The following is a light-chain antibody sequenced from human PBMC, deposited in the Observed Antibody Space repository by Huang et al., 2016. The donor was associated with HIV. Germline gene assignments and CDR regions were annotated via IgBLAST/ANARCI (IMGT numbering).Light chain of an antibody. J-gene: IGKJ5*01. CDR2: WAS. V-gene: IGKV4-1*01. Sequence: IVMTQSPDSLAVSLGERATINCKSSQSVLYSSNNKNYLAWYQQKPGQPPKPLIYWASNRESGDPDRFSGSGSGTEFTLNISSLEAEDVAVYYCQQYYSTVTFGQGTRLEIK. CDR1: QSVLYSSNNKNY. CDR3: QQYYSTVT.